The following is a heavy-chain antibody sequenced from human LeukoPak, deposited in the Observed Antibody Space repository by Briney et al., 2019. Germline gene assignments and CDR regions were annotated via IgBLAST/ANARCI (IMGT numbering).Heavy chain of an antibody. CDR2: ISSSSSYI. V-gene: IGHV3-21*01. CDR3: AREGDSGYVELDS. CDR1: GFTFSSYS. Sequence: SGGSLRLSCAASGFTFSSYSMNWVRQAPGKGLEWVSSISSSSSYIYYADSVKGRFTISRDNAKNSLYLQMNSLRAEDTAVYYCAREGDSGYVELDSWGQGTLVTVSS. J-gene: IGHJ4*02. D-gene: IGHD5-12*01.